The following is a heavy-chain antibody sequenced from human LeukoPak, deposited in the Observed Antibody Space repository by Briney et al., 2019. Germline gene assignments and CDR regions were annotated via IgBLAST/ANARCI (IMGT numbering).Heavy chain of an antibody. D-gene: IGHD5-24*01. V-gene: IGHV1-2*02. J-gene: IGHJ3*02. CDR2: INPNRGGT. CDR1: GYTFTGYY. Sequence: ASVKVSCKASGYTFTGYYMHWVRQAPGQGLEWMGWINPNRGGTNYAQKFQGRVTMTRDTSISTAYMELSRLRSDDTAVYYCARSEWDYNFAFDIWGQGTMVTVSS. CDR3: ARSEWDYNFAFDI.